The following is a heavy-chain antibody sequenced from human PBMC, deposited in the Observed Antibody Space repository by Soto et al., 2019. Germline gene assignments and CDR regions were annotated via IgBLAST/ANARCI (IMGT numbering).Heavy chain of an antibody. J-gene: IGHJ4*02. CDR1: ESTVSRDW. CDR3: SGGAGDAF. Sequence: EVHLVESGGGLVQTGGSLRLSCAIFESTVSRDWMNWVRQAPGKGLEWVAHINQDGSEKYYVDSVKGRFTISRDNAKKSLYLQMNSLRPADTVMYYCSGGAGDAFWGQGTLVTVSS. D-gene: IGHD1-26*01. V-gene: IGHV3-7*04. CDR2: INQDGSEK.